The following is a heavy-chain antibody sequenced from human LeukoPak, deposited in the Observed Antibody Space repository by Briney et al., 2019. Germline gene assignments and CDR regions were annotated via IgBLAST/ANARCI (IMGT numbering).Heavy chain of an antibody. V-gene: IGHV3-7*01. J-gene: IGHJ6*02. CDR3: ARDVIR. D-gene: IGHD4-17*01. CDR2: IKQDGSEK. CDR1: GFTFSSYW. Sequence: GGSLRLSCAASGFTFSSYWMSWVRQAPGKGLEWVANIKQDGSEKYYADSVKGRFTISRDNSKNTLYLQMNSLRVEDTAVYFCARDVIRRGQGTTVTVSS.